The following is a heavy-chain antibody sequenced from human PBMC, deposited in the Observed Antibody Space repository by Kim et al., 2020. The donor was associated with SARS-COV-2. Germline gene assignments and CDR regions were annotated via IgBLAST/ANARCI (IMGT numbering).Heavy chain of an antibody. CDR2: IYPGDSDT. D-gene: IGHD4-17*01. V-gene: IGHV5-51*01. CDR3: ARLGGGPTVVTHQMDIRSLCLPEKYYYYYYGMDV. Sequence: GESLKISCKGSGYSFTSYWIGWVRQMPGKGLEWMGIIYPGDSDTRYSPSCQGQVTIPADKSISTAYLQWSSRKASDTAMYYWARLGGGPTVVTHQMDIRSLCLPEKYYYYYYGMDVWGQGTTVTVSS. CDR1: GYSFTSYW. J-gene: IGHJ6*02.